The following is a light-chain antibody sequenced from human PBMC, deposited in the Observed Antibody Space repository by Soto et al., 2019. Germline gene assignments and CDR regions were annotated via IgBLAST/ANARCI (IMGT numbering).Light chain of an antibody. V-gene: IGLV3-21*04. CDR2: YDS. Sequence: YELTQPPSVSVAPGKTARITCGGNNIGSKSVHWYQQKPGQAPVLVIYYDSDRPSGIPERFSGSNSGNTATLTISRVEAGDEADYYCQVWDSSSDHRRVFGGGTKLTVL. J-gene: IGLJ3*02. CDR3: QVWDSSSDHRRV. CDR1: NIGSKS.